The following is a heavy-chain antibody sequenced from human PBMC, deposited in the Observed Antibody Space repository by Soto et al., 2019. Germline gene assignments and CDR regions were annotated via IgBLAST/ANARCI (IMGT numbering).Heavy chain of an antibody. D-gene: IGHD3-10*01. J-gene: IGHJ6*02. CDR2: IWYDGSNK. Sequence: QVQLVESGGGVVQPGRSLRLSCAASGFTFSSYGMHWVRQAPGKGLEWVAVIWYDGSNKYYADSVKGRFTISRDNSKNRLDLQMIGLRAEDTAVYYCARDCGYYYGSGSYYTYYYYGMAVWGRGTTVTVSS. V-gene: IGHV3-33*01. CDR3: ARDCGYYYGSGSYYTYYYYGMAV. CDR1: GFTFSSYG.